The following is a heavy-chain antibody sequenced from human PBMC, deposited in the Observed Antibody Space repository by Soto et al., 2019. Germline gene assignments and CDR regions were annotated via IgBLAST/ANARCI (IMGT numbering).Heavy chain of an antibody. D-gene: IGHD3-22*01. CDR1: GYTFTSYG. CDR2: ISAYNGNT. J-gene: IGHJ4*02. CDR3: ARDQGNGRVITMIVGDPYYFDY. Sequence: GASVKVSCKASGYTFTSYGISWVRQAPGQGLEWMGWISAYNGNTNYAQKLQGRVTMTTDTSTSTAYMELRSLRSDDTAVYYCARDQGNGRVITMIVGDPYYFDYWGQGTLVTVSS. V-gene: IGHV1-18*01.